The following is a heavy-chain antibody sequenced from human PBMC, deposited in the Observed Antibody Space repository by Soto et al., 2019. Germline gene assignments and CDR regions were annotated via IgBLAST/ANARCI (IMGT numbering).Heavy chain of an antibody. V-gene: IGHV3-7*01. D-gene: IGHD1-7*01. Sequence: GVSLRLSCAVPGHIFYCCGMHWVRQAPGKGLEWVADINLDGSKTSYAASVKGRFTVSRDNIKNQLFLEMNGLRADDTAVYFCARWNFALDYWGQGALVTVSS. CDR2: INLDGSKT. CDR1: GHIFYCCG. CDR3: ARWNFALDY. J-gene: IGHJ4*02.